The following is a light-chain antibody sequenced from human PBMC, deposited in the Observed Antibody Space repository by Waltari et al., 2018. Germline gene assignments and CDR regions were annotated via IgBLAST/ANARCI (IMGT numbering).Light chain of an antibody. CDR2: RKN. V-gene: IGLV1-44*01. Sequence: QTVLTETQSASGTQGERVTISCSGRSSNIEGNRVKWYQQLPGTAPKILIYRKNDRPSGVPDRFSGSKSGTSASLAISVLQSEDEADYYCASWDDSLNGFYVFGTGTNVSVL. CDR3: ASWDDSLNGFYV. J-gene: IGLJ1*01. CDR1: SSNIEGNR.